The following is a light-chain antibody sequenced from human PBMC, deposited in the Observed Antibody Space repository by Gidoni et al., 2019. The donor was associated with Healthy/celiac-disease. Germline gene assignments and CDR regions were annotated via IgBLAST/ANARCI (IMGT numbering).Light chain of an antibody. J-gene: IGKJ2*01. CDR2: DAS. CDR1: QGISSA. Sequence: AIQLTQSPSSLSASVGDRVTITCRASQGISSALAWYQQKPGKAHKLLIYDASSLESGVPSRFSGSGSGTDFTLTISSLQPEDFATYYCQQCNSYPYTFGQGTKLEIK. V-gene: IGKV1-13*02. CDR3: QQCNSYPYT.